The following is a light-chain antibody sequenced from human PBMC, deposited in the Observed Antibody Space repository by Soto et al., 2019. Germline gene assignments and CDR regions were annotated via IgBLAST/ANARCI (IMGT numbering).Light chain of an antibody. CDR1: QGISSY. V-gene: IGKV1-9*01. CDR2: TAS. CDR3: QQSYSTLLIT. J-gene: IGKJ5*01. Sequence: DIQLTQSPSFLSASVGDRVTITCRASQGISSYLAWYQQKPGKAPKLLISTASTLQSGVPSRFSGSGSGTEFTLTISSLQPEDFATYYCQQSYSTLLITFGQGTRLEIK.